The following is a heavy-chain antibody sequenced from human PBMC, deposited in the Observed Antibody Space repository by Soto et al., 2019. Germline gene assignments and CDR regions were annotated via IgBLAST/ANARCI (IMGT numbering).Heavy chain of an antibody. CDR3: ARFYCSSTSCYRNPNWFDP. D-gene: IGHD2-2*01. V-gene: IGHV4-34*01. CDR1: GGSFSGYY. J-gene: IGHJ5*02. CDR2: INHSGST. Sequence: QVQLQQWGAGLLKPSETLSLTCAVYGGSFSGYYWSWIRQPPGKGLEWIGEINHSGSTNYNPSLTSRVTISVDTSKNQFSLKLSSVTAADTAVYYCARFYCSSTSCYRNPNWFDPWGQGTLVTVSS.